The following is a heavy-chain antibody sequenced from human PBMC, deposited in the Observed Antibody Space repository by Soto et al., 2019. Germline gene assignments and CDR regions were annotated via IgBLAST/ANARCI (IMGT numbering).Heavy chain of an antibody. CDR2: IYYSGST. CDR3: ARDCYCSSTSCLHYYYGMDV. CDR1: GGSISSGGYY. V-gene: IGHV4-31*03. D-gene: IGHD2-2*01. Sequence: SETLSLTCTVSGGSISSGGYYWSWIRQHPGKGLEWIGYIYYSGSTYYNPSLKSRVTISVDTSKNQFSLKLSSVTAADTAVYYCARDCYCSSTSCLHYYYGMDVWGQGTTVTV. J-gene: IGHJ6*02.